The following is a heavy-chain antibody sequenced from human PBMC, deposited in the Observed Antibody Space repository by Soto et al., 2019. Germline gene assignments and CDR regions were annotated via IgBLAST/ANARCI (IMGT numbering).Heavy chain of an antibody. V-gene: IGHV1-24*01. Sequence: GASVKVSCKVSGYTLTELSMDWVRQAPGKGLEWMGGFDPEDGETIYAQKFQGRVTMTEDTSTDTAYMELSSLRSEDTAVYYCATAGFYDILTGYQGTYFDYWGQGTLVTVSS. CDR2: FDPEDGET. J-gene: IGHJ4*02. D-gene: IGHD3-9*01. CDR3: ATAGFYDILTGYQGTYFDY. CDR1: GYTLTELS.